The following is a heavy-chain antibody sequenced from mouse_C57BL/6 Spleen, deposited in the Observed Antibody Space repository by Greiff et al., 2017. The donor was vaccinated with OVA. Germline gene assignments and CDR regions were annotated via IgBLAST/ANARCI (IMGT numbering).Heavy chain of an antibody. CDR2: IDPSDSYT. D-gene: IGHD1-1*01. Sequence: QVQLQQPGAELVRPGTSVKLSCKASGYTFTSYWMHWVKQRPGQGLEWIGVIDPSDSYTNYNQKFKGKATLTVDTSSSPAYMQLSSLTSEDSAVYYCARQDYGKGAMDYWGQGTSVTVSS. CDR3: ARQDYGKGAMDY. V-gene: IGHV1-59*01. CDR1: GYTFTSYW. J-gene: IGHJ4*01.